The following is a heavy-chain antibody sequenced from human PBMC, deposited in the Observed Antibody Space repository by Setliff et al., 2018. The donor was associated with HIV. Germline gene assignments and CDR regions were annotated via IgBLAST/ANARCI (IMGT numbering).Heavy chain of an antibody. J-gene: IGHJ6*03. D-gene: IGHD2-15*01. Sequence: KPSETLSLTCAVSGYSVSSGYFCGWIRQPPGKGLEWIGSIFHTGSTNYNPSVTSRLTISVDTSKNQFSLKLSSVTAADTAVYYCARRRPPPSSAYPQYYMDVWGKGTTVTVSS. V-gene: IGHV4-38-2*01. CDR2: IFHTGST. CDR1: GYSVSSGYF. CDR3: ARRRPPPSSAYPQYYMDV.